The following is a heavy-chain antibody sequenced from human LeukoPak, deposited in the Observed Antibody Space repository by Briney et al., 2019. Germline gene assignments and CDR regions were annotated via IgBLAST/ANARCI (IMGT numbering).Heavy chain of an antibody. J-gene: IGHJ6*02. CDR1: GGSFSGYY. CDR3: AKFSAVYYYYGMDV. Sequence: PSETLSLTCAVYGGSFSGYYWSWIRQPPGKGLEWIGEINHSGSTNYNPSLKSRVTISVDTSKNQFSLKLSSVTAADTAVYYCAKFSAVYYYYGMDVWGQGTTVTVSS. CDR2: INHSGST. D-gene: IGHD6-13*01. V-gene: IGHV4-34*01.